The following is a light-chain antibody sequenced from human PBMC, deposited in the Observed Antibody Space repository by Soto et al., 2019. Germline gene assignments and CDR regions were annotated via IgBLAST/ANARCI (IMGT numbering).Light chain of an antibody. Sequence: EIVLTQSPATLSVSPVERATLSCRASQTVSINLAWCQQKPGQAPRLLIYGASNRATGIPDRFSGSGSGTDFTLTISRLEPEDFAVYYCQQYGSSGTFGQGTKVDNK. V-gene: IGKV3-20*01. CDR1: QTVSIN. J-gene: IGKJ1*01. CDR3: QQYGSSGT. CDR2: GAS.